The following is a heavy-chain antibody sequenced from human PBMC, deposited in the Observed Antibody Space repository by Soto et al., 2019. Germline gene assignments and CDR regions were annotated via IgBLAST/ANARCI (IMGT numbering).Heavy chain of an antibody. Sequence: SVKVSCKVSGGNFIRYAFSWLRQAPGQGLEWMGGIVPILGAANYAQNFQGRVTITADEATTTVYLQLGSLTHEGTAVYYCAVGSGRDYASPRDSWDQGTRGTASS. V-gene: IGHV1-69*13. CDR1: GGNFIRYA. CDR2: IVPILGAA. J-gene: IGHJ4*02. CDR3: AVGSGRDYASPRDS. D-gene: IGHD3-3*01.